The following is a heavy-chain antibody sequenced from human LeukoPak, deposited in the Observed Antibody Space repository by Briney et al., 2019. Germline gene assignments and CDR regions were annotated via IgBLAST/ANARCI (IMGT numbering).Heavy chain of an antibody. Sequence: GGSLRLSCAASGFTFSSYGMHWVRQAPGKGLEWVAVISYDGSNKYYADSVKGRFTISRDNSKNTLYLQMNSLRAEDTAVYYCAKDTRVGATMYYFDYWGQGTLVTVSS. D-gene: IGHD1-26*01. V-gene: IGHV3-30*18. CDR1: GFTFSSYG. CDR2: ISYDGSNK. CDR3: AKDTRVGATMYYFDY. J-gene: IGHJ4*02.